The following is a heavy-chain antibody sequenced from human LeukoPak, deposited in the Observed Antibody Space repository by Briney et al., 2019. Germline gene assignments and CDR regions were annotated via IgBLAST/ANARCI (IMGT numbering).Heavy chain of an antibody. CDR3: AKVEDSSGYCAFDY. CDR2: ISDSGGIT. Sequence: GGSLRLSCVASGFSFSNLAMGWVRQAPGNGLGWVSVISDSGGITYYADSVKGRFTISRDNSKNTLHLQMNTLRAEDTAVYYCAKVEDSSGYCAFDYWGQGTLVTVSS. CDR1: GFSFSNLA. J-gene: IGHJ4*02. V-gene: IGHV3-23*01. D-gene: IGHD3-22*01.